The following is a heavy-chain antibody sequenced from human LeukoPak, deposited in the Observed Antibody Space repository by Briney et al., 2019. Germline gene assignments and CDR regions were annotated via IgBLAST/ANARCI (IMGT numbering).Heavy chain of an antibody. V-gene: IGHV3-23*01. D-gene: IGHD6-13*01. CDR2: ISGSGGST. Sequence: GGSLRLSCAASGLTFSNYAMSWVRQAPGKGLEWVSAISGSGGSTYYADSVKGRFTISRDNSKNTLYLQMNSLRAEDTAVYYCAKSSSWYSGYFDYWGQGTLVTVSS. CDR3: AKSSSWYSGYFDY. J-gene: IGHJ4*02. CDR1: GLTFSNYA.